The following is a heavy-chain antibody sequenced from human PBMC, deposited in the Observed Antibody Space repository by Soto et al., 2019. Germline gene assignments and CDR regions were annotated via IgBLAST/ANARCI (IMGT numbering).Heavy chain of an antibody. Sequence: QVQLQESGPGLVKPSGTLSLTCAVSGGSISSSNCWSWVSQPPGNGLEWIGEIYHSGSTNFSPSLKSRVTISVDKSKTQFSLKLYSVTAADTAVYYCARVAGSYYYGMDVWGQGNTVTVSS. V-gene: IGHV4-4*02. CDR2: IYHSGST. J-gene: IGHJ6*02. CDR1: GGSISSSNC. CDR3: ARVAGSYYYGMDV.